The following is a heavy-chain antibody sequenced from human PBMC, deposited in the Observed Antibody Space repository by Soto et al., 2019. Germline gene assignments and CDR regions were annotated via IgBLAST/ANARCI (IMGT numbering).Heavy chain of an antibody. J-gene: IGHJ4*02. CDR1: GYTLTELS. Sequence: ASVKVSCKVSGYTLTELSMHWVLQAPGKGLEWMGGFDPEDGETIYAQKFQGRVTMTEDTSTDTAYMELSSLRSEDTAVYYCATGSFVGYYDSSGYSYYFDYWGQGTLVTVSS. V-gene: IGHV1-24*01. D-gene: IGHD3-22*01. CDR2: FDPEDGET. CDR3: ATGSFVGYYDSSGYSYYFDY.